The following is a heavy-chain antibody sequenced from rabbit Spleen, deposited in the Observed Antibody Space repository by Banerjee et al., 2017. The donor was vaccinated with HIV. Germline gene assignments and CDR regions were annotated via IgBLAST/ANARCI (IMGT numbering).Heavy chain of an antibody. CDR1: GFSFSSSYY. Sequence: QSLEESGGDLIKPGASLTLTCTASGFSFSSSYYMCWVRQAPGKGLEWIACIHIGSSAFTYFASWAKGRFTISKTSSTTVTLQMTSLTAADTATYFCARDTGSSFSSYGMDLWGQGTLVTVS. CDR3: ARDTGSSFSSYGMDL. CDR2: IHIGSSAFT. D-gene: IGHD8-1*01. J-gene: IGHJ3*01. V-gene: IGHV1S40*01.